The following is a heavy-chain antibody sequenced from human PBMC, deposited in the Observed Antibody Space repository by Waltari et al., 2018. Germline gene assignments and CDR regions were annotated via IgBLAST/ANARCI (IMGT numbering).Heavy chain of an antibody. D-gene: IGHD3-10*01. CDR3: ASSTIEVRDFDY. CDR1: GGSISSYY. J-gene: IGHJ4*02. Sequence: QVQLQESGPGLVKPSETLSLTCTVSGGSISSYYWSWIRQPAGKGLEWIGRIYTSGSTNYNPSLKGRVTMSVDTSKNTLYLQMNSLRAEDTAVYYCASSTIEVRDFDYWGQGTLVTVSS. CDR2: IYTSGST. V-gene: IGHV4-4*07.